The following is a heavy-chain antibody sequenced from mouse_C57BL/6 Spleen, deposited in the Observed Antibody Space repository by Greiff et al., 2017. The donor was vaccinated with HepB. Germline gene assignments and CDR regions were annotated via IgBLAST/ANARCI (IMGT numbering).Heavy chain of an antibody. CDR3: ASPPYDYYAMDY. D-gene: IGHD2-10*02. V-gene: IGHV1-43*01. CDR1: GYSFTGYY. J-gene: IGHJ4*01. Sequence: EVQLQQSGPELVKPGASVKISCKASGYSFTGYYMHWVKQSSEKSLEWIGEINPSTGGTSYNQKFKGKATLTVDKSSSTAYMQLKSLTSEDSAVYYCASPPYDYYAMDYWGQGTSVTVSS. CDR2: INPSTGGT.